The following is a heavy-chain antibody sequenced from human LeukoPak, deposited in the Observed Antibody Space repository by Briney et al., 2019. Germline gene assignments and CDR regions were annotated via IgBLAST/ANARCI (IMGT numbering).Heavy chain of an antibody. CDR2: IYTSGST. D-gene: IGHD3-10*01. J-gene: IGHJ4*02. Sequence: SETLSLTCTVSGGPITSYYWNWIRQPAGKGLEWIGRIYTSGSTNYNPSLKSRVTMSVDTSKNQFSLKLSSVTAADTAVYYCARGIDYYGSGNDYWGQGTLVTVSS. CDR3: ARGIDYYGSGNDY. CDR1: GGPITSYY. V-gene: IGHV4-4*07.